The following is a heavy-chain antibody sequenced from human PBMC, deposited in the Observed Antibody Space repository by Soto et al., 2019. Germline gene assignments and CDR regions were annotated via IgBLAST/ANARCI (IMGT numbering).Heavy chain of an antibody. CDR2: INPNSGGT. D-gene: IGHD6-19*01. V-gene: IGHV1-2*02. Sequence: ASVKVSCKASGYTFSGFYMHWVRQAPGQGLEWMGWINPNSGGTKSAEKFQGRVTMTRDTSISAAYMELSRLTSDDTAVYYCASAAVTGTAGLDFWGQGTQVTVSS. J-gene: IGHJ4*02. CDR3: ASAAVTGTAGLDF. CDR1: GYTFSGFY.